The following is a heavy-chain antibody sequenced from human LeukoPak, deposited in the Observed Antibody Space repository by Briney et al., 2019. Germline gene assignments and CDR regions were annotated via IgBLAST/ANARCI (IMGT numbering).Heavy chain of an antibody. V-gene: IGHV1-46*01. CDR3: AREGGIPAARYSTDY. Sequence: ASVKVSCKASGYTFTSYYMHWVRQAPGQGLEWMGIINPSGGSTSYAQKFQGRVTMTRDTSISTAYMELSRLRSDDTAVYYCAREGGIPAARYSTDYWGQGTLVTVSS. D-gene: IGHD2-2*01. CDR2: INPSGGST. J-gene: IGHJ4*02. CDR1: GYTFTSYY.